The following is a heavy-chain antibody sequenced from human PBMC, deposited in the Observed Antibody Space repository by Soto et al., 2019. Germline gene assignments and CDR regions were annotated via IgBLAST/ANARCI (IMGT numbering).Heavy chain of an antibody. D-gene: IGHD6-19*01. V-gene: IGHV4-38-2*02. CDR1: GYSISSGYY. Sequence: SETLSLTCTVSGYSISSGYYWGWIRQPPGKGLEWIGSIYHSGSTYYNPSLKSRVTISVDTSKNQFSTKLSSVTAADTAVYYCARAHWQQWLVLDAFDIWGQGTMVTVSS. CDR2: IYHSGST. J-gene: IGHJ3*02. CDR3: ARAHWQQWLVLDAFDI.